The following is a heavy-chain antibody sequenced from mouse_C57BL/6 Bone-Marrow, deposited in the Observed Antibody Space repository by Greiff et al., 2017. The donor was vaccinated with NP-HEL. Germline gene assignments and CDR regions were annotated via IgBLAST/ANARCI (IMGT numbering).Heavy chain of an antibody. CDR1: GYTFTSYW. CDR3: AREGNYYGSSWYLDV. CDR2: IDPSGSNT. D-gene: IGHD1-1*01. J-gene: IGHJ1*03. Sequence: QVQLQQPGAELVRPGSSVKLSCKASGYTFTSYWMHWVKQRPIQGLEWIGNIDPSGSNTHYNQKFKDKATFTVDTSSNTAYMQLSSLTSEDSAVYYCAREGNYYGSSWYLDVWGTGTTVTVSS. V-gene: IGHV1-52*01.